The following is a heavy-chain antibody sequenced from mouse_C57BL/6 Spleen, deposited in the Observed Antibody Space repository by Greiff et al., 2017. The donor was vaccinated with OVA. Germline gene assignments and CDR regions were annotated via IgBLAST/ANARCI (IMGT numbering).Heavy chain of an antibody. CDR1: GYTFTSYW. Sequence: QVHVKQPGAELVKPGASVKMSCKASGYTFTSYWITWVKQRPGQGLEWIGDIYPGSGSTNYNEKFKSKATLTVDTSSSTAYMQLSSLTSEDSAVYYCARATVVAPGAMDYWGQGTSVTVSS. CDR2: IYPGSGST. V-gene: IGHV1-55*01. CDR3: ARATVVAPGAMDY. D-gene: IGHD1-1*01. J-gene: IGHJ4*01.